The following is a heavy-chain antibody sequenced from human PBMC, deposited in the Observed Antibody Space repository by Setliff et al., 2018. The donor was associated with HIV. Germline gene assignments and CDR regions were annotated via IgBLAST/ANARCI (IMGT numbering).Heavy chain of an antibody. V-gene: IGHV4-61*03. CDR1: GDSVSSRSYY. D-gene: IGHD1-1*01. J-gene: IGHJ4*02. CDR2: IYYSGST. Sequence: SETLSLTCTVSGDSVSSRSYYWSWIRQPPGKGLEWTGYIYYSGSTNYNPSLKSRVTISVDTSKNHFSLKLRSVTAADTAVYYCAQLGMVDDFDYWGQGTLVTV. CDR3: AQLGMVDDFDY.